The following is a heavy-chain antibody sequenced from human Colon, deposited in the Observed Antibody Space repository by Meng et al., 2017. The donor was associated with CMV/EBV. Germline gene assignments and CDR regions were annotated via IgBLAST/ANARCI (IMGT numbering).Heavy chain of an antibody. CDR1: GFTFNAYA. J-gene: IGHJ6*02. D-gene: IGHD3-10*01. CDR2: ISSSSDRS. V-gene: IGHV3-23*01. Sequence: GESLKISCGASGFTFNAYAMAWVRQVPGKGLQWVAAISSSSDRSYYPDSVKGRFTISRDNAKNSLYLQMNSLRAEDTALYYCARALSGDGMDVWGQETTVTVSS. CDR3: ARALSGDGMDV.